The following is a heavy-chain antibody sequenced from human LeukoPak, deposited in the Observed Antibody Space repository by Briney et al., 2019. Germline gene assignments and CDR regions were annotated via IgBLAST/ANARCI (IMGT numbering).Heavy chain of an antibody. V-gene: IGHV3-30*01. Sequence: PGGSLRLSCAASRFTFRSYAMHWVRQAPGKGLEWVAVISYDGSNKCYADSGKGRFTISRDNSKNTLYLQMNSLRPDDTAIYYCAREWGTVATPAFFDYWGQGTLVTVSS. CDR3: AREWGTVATPAFFDY. J-gene: IGHJ4*02. D-gene: IGHD4-23*01. CDR2: ISYDGSNK. CDR1: RFTFRSYA.